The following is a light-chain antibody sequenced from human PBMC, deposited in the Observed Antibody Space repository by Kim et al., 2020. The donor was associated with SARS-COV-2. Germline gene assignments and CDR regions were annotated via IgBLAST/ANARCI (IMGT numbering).Light chain of an antibody. CDR2: RDN. CDR1: NIGRKN. Sequence: SGALGQTAGIACGGDNIGRKNVHWYQQRPGQAPVLVLYRDNNRPSGIPERISGSNSGNTAILTISRAQAGDEADYYCQIWDNDKFIFGGGTQLTVL. CDR3: QIWDNDKFI. J-gene: IGLJ2*01. V-gene: IGLV3-9*01.